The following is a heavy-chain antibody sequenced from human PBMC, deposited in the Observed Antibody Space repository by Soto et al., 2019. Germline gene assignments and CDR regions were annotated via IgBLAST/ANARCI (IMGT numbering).Heavy chain of an antibody. CDR1: GFTFSDHY. J-gene: IGHJ3*01. CDR3: GRESVVLDAFDF. CDR2: GKNKENTYTT. Sequence: EVQLVESGGDLVQPGVSLRLSCAASGFTFSDHYMDWVRQAPGKGLEWVARGKNKENTYTTEYAASVKGRFTISRDDSKNSLFLEMNGLKTEDTAVYYCGRESVVLDAFDFWGQGTMVTVSS. V-gene: IGHV3-72*01.